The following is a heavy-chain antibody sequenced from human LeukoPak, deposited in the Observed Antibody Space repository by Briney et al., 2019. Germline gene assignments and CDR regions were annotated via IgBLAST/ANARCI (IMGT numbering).Heavy chain of an antibody. D-gene: IGHD6-19*01. Sequence: GGSLRLSCAASGFNFNTYTMNWVRQAPGKGLEWISYISSSGGTIYYADSVKGRFTISRDNTDNSLFLQMSSLRAEDTAVYYCARERRQWQPFDIWGQGTMVTVSS. V-gene: IGHV3-48*04. CDR3: ARERRQWQPFDI. CDR2: ISSSGGTI. CDR1: GFNFNTYT. J-gene: IGHJ3*02.